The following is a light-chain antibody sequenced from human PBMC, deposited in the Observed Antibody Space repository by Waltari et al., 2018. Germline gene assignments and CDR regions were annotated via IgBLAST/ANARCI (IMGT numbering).Light chain of an antibody. CDR3: SSFTGSTSPYV. V-gene: IGLV2-14*03. J-gene: IGLJ1*01. Sequence: QSALTQPASVSGSPGQSVTISCTGTSRDGGNYNYVPWYQHRPGKAPKLLIFHFTKRPSWVSKRVPGSKSGNTASLTISGLQADDEAEYYCSSFTGSTSPYVFGTGTKVTVL. CDR1: SRDGGNYNY. CDR2: HFT.